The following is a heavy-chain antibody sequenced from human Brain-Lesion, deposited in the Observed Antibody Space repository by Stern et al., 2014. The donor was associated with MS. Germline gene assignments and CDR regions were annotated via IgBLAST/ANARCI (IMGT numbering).Heavy chain of an antibody. CDR2: IRNRANSYTT. D-gene: IGHD2-8*02. CDR1: GFTFSDHY. CDR3: IRPLVGSTRGFEY. J-gene: IGHJ4*02. Sequence: EVQLVESGGGSVPPGGSLRLACAASGFTFSDHYMDWVRQSPRKGLEWVGRIRNRANSYTTEYAASVKGRFTIWRDDSQNSMYLHMNSLKTEDTAVYYCIRPLVGSTRGFEYWGQGTLVTVSS. V-gene: IGHV3-72*01.